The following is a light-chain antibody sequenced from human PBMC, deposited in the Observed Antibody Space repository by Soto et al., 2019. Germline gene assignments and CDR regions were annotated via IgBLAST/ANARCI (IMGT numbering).Light chain of an antibody. CDR1: QSISRY. Sequence: DLQMTQSPSSLSASVGDRVTITCRASQSISRYLSWYQHKPGTAPKLLIYTSSSLHTGVPSRFIGSGSGTHFTLTISNLQPEDFATYYCQQTYSLPPVTFGQGTRLEIK. V-gene: IGKV1-39*01. CDR3: QQTYSLPPVT. CDR2: TSS. J-gene: IGKJ5*01.